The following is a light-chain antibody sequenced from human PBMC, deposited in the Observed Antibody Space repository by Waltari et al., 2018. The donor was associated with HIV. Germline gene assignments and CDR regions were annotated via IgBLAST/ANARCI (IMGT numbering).Light chain of an antibody. CDR1: SSNIGSNY. CDR3: ATWDDSMSGLWV. CDR2: RNN. V-gene: IGLV1-47*01. J-gene: IGLJ3*02. Sequence: QSVLTQSPSASGTPGQWVTISCFGSSSNIGSNYVYWYQQLPGTAPKLLISRNNQRPSGDPDRFSGSKSGTSASLAISGLRSEDGADYYCATWDDSMSGLWVFGGGTKLTVL.